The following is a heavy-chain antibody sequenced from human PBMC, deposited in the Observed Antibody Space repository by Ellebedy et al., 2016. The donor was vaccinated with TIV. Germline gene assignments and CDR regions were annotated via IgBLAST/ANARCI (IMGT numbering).Heavy chain of an antibody. D-gene: IGHD3-10*01. V-gene: IGHV5-51*01. CDR3: ARQGSPGAFDI. CDR1: AYIFTTYW. Sequence: GESLNISCKGSAYIFTTYWIGWVRQMPGKGLEWMGIIYPGDSDTRYSPSFQGQVTISADKSISTAYLQWSSLKASDTAIYYCARQGSPGAFDIWGQGTMVTVSS. CDR2: IYPGDSDT. J-gene: IGHJ3*02.